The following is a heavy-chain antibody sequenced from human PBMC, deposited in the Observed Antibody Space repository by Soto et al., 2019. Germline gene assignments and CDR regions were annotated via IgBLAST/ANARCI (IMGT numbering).Heavy chain of an antibody. J-gene: IGHJ6*02. Sequence: SVKVSCKASGGTFSSYAISWVRQAPGQGLEWMGGIIPIFGTANYAQKFQGRATITADKSTSTAYMELSSLRSEDTAVYYCARDQAPAGLRYYYSYGMDVWGQGTKVTVSS. V-gene: IGHV1-69*06. CDR3: ARDQAPAGLRYYYSYGMDV. CDR2: IIPIFGTA. CDR1: GGTFSSYA. D-gene: IGHD6-13*01.